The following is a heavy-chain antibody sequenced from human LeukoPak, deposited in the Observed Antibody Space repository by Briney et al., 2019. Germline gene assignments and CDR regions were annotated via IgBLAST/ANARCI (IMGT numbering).Heavy chain of an antibody. CDR2: ISGSGDST. V-gene: IGHV3-23*01. CDR3: AKGITMVRGDIYYYMDV. Sequence: GGSLRLSCAASGFTFSNYAMRWVRQAPGKGLEWVSGISGSGDSTYYADSVKGRFTISRDNSKNTLYLQMNSLRAEDTAVYYCAKGITMVRGDIYYYMDVWGKGTTVTIFS. CDR1: GFTFSNYA. J-gene: IGHJ6*03. D-gene: IGHD3-10*01.